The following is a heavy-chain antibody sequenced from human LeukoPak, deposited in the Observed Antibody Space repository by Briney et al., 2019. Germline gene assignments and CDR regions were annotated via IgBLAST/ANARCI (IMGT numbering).Heavy chain of an antibody. V-gene: IGHV3-48*01. CDR3: ASSGWYSTPNWFDP. Sequence: GGSLRLSCAASGFTFSNYSMNWVRQAPGKGLEWVSYISRSSTTIYYADSVKGRFTISRDNAKNSLYLQMNSLRAEDTAMYYCASSGWYSTPNWFDPWGQGTLVIVSS. D-gene: IGHD6-19*01. J-gene: IGHJ5*02. CDR2: ISRSSTTI. CDR1: GFTFSNYS.